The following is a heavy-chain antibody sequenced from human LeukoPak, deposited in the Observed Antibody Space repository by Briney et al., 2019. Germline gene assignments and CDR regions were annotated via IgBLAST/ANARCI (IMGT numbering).Heavy chain of an antibody. J-gene: IGHJ6*02. D-gene: IGHD3-9*01. CDR3: ARPLKYYDILTGYHNYYYGMDV. Sequence: GESLKISCKGSGYSFTGYWIGWVRQMPGKGLEWMGIIYPGDSDTRYSPSFQGQVTISADKSISTAYLQWSSLKASDTAMYYCARPLKYYDILTGYHNYYYGMDVWGQGTTVTVSS. CDR1: GYSFTGYW. V-gene: IGHV5-51*01. CDR2: IYPGDSDT.